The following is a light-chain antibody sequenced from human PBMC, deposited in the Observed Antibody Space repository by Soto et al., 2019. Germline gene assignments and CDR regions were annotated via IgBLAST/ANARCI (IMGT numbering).Light chain of an antibody. V-gene: IGKV3D-20*02. J-gene: IGKJ1*01. CDR3: QQSNYWPWT. CDR2: GAS. Sequence: EIVLTQSPGTLSLSPGERATLSCRASQSVSSNYLAWYQQKPGQAPRLLIYGASIRATGLPDRFSGSGSGTDFTLTISRLEPEDFAVYYCQQSNYWPWTFGQGTKVDIK. CDR1: QSVSSNY.